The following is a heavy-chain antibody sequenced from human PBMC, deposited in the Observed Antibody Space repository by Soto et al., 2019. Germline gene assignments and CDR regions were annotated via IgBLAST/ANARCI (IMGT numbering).Heavy chain of an antibody. D-gene: IGHD6-19*01. CDR1: GGNISSYY. J-gene: IGHJ4*02. CDR3: ARVPDYSGGWYPFDY. V-gene: IGHV4-59*01. CDR2: IYYSGST. Sequence: SETLSLTCPVSGGNISSYYWSWIRQPPGKGLEWIGYIYYSGSTNYNPSLKSRVTISVDTSKNQFSLKLSSVTAADTAVYYCARVPDYSGGWYPFDYWGQGTLVTVSS.